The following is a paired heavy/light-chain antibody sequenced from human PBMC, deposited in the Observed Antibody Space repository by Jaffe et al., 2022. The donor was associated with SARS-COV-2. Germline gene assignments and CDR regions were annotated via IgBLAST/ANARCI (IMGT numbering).Heavy chain of an antibody. CDR1: GFIFSRYG. V-gene: IGHV3-33*01. J-gene: IGHJ4*02. D-gene: IGHD6-6*01. Sequence: QVQLVESGGGVVQPGRSLRLSCGATGFIFSRYGMHWVRQAPGKGLEWVAAIEYDGSAEYYRDSVKGRYTISRDNSRNTVSLQMNNLRADDTAVYYCAREGSSRAFDYWGQGTLVTVSS. CDR3: AREGSSRAFDY. CDR2: IEYDGSAE.
Light chain of an antibody. CDR1: QSVSSF. V-gene: IGKV3-11*01. J-gene: IGKJ1*01. CDR3: QQRNNWPWT. Sequence: EIVLTQSPATLSLSPGERATLSCRASQSVSSFLAWYQQKPGQAPRLLIYDASNRATGIPARFSGSGSGTDFTLTISSLEPEDFAVYYCQQRNNWPWTFGQGTKVEIK. CDR2: DAS.